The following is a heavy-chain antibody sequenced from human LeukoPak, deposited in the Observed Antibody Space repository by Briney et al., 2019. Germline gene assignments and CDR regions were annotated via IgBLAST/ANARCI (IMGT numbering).Heavy chain of an antibody. Sequence: PSETLSLTCTVSGGSISSSSYYWGWLRQPPGKGLEWIGSIYYSGSTYYNPSLKSRVTISVDTSKNQFSLKLSSVTAADTAVYYCARAEAAATGHWFDPWGQGTLVTVSS. V-gene: IGHV4-39*07. CDR2: IYYSGST. J-gene: IGHJ5*02. CDR1: GGSISSSSYY. CDR3: ARAEAAATGHWFDP. D-gene: IGHD6-13*01.